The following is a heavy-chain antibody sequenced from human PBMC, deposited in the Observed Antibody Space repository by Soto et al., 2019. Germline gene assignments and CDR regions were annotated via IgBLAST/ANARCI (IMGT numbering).Heavy chain of an antibody. CDR2: ISSSSSYI. Sequence: GGSLRLSCAASGFTFSSYSMNWVRQAPGKGLEWVSSISSSSSYIYYADSVKGRFTISRDNAKNSLYLQMNSLRAEDTAVYYCARGVGCSGGSCQYYFDYWGQGTLVTVSS. CDR1: GFTFSSYS. D-gene: IGHD2-15*01. CDR3: ARGVGCSGGSCQYYFDY. V-gene: IGHV3-21*01. J-gene: IGHJ4*02.